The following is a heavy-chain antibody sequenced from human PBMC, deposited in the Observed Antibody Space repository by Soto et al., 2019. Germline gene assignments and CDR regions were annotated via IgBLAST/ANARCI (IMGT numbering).Heavy chain of an antibody. Sequence: GGSLRLSCAASGFTFSSYAMSWVRQAPGKGLEWVSAISGSGGSTYYADSVKGRFTISRDNSKNTLYLQMNSLRAEDTAVYYCAKEGLLPAAMPYYYYSMDVWGKGTTVTVSS. V-gene: IGHV3-23*01. CDR1: GFTFSSYA. D-gene: IGHD2-2*01. J-gene: IGHJ6*03. CDR3: AKEGLLPAAMPYYYYSMDV. CDR2: ISGSGGST.